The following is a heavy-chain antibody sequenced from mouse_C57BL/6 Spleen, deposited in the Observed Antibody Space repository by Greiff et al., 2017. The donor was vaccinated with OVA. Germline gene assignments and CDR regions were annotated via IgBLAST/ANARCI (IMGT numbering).Heavy chain of an antibody. CDR1: GYTFTSYW. CDR2: IHPNSGST. V-gene: IGHV1-64*01. CDR3: AKEGDLLLRSYWYFDV. D-gene: IGHD1-1*01. J-gene: IGHJ1*03. Sequence: QVQLQQPGAELVKPGASVKLSCKASGYTFTSYWMHWVKQRPGQGLEWIGMIHPNSGSTNYNEKFKSKATLTVDKSSSTAYMQLSSLTSEYSAVYYCAKEGDLLLRSYWYFDVWGTGTTVTVSS.